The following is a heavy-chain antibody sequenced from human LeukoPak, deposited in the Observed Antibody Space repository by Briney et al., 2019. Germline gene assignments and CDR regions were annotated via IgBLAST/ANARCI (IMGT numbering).Heavy chain of an antibody. J-gene: IGHJ3*02. CDR2: IIPIFGSA. Sequence: SVKVSCKASGGTFSSYAISWVRQAPGQGLEWMGGIIPIFGSANYAQKFQGRVTITTDESTSTAYVELSSLRSEDTAVYYCARDPGDYYGSGSYAFDIWGQGTMVTVSS. D-gene: IGHD3-10*01. CDR1: GGTFSSYA. CDR3: ARDPGDYYGSGSYAFDI. V-gene: IGHV1-69*05.